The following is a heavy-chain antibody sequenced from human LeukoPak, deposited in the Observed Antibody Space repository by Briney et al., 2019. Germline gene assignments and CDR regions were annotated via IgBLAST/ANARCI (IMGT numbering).Heavy chain of an antibody. V-gene: IGHV1-2*02. CDR1: GNTFTGYY. CDR2: INPNSGVT. J-gene: IGHJ6*03. D-gene: IGHD6-13*01. Sequence: ASVKVSCKASGNTFTGYYIHWVRQAPGQALEWMGWINPNSGVTNYAQNFQGRVTMTRDTSISTAYMELNRLRSDDTAVYYCARAGLGYSSSWDYYYYMDVWGKGTTVTISS. CDR3: ARAGLGYSSSWDYYYYMDV.